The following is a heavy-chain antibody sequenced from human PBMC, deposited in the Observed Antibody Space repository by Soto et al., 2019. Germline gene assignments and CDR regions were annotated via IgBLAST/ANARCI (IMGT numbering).Heavy chain of an antibody. V-gene: IGHV3-30-3*01. Sequence: PGGSLRLSCAASGFTLSGQAVHWVRQAPGKGLEWVAVISHDGSNKYYADSVKGRFTISRDISKNTLHLQMDSLRAEDTAMYYCARIEYYDDNSGYGWGQGTLVTVSS. J-gene: IGHJ4*02. CDR3: ARIEYYDDNSGYG. CDR1: GFTLSGQA. D-gene: IGHD3-22*01. CDR2: ISHDGSNK.